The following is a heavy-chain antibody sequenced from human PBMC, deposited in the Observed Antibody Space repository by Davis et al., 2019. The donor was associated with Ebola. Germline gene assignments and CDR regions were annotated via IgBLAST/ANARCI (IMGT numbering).Heavy chain of an antibody. D-gene: IGHD3-3*01. CDR1: GGSISSSSYY. Sequence: MPSETLSLTCTVSGGSISSSSYYWGWIRQPPGKGLEWIGYIYTRENTNYNPSLKSRVTISVAKSKNQISLKLKSVTAADTAVYFCATHVGSGYSDYWGQGTLVTVSS. V-gene: IGHV4-61*05. CDR2: IYTRENT. CDR3: ATHVGSGYSDY. J-gene: IGHJ4*02.